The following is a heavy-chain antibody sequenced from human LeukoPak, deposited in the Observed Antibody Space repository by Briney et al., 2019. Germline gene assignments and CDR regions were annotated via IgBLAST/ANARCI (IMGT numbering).Heavy chain of an antibody. D-gene: IGHD3-10*01. Sequence: SETLSLTCIVSGGSISSYYWTWIRQPPGKGLEWIGYLYYSGSTNYNPSLKSRVTISVDTSKNQFSLKLSSVTAADTAVYYCARVGAARGEDFDYWGQGIPVTVSS. CDR3: ARVGAARGEDFDY. CDR2: LYYSGST. CDR1: GGSISSYY. J-gene: IGHJ4*02. V-gene: IGHV4-59*01.